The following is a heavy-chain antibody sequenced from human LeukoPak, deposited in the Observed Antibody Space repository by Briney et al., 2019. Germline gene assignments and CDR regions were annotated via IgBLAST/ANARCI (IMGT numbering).Heavy chain of an antibody. J-gene: IGHJ6*03. CDR3: ARDPISSGWYSWAKYYYYMDV. CDR1: GFTFDDYG. Sequence: PGGSLRLSCAASGFTFDDYGMSWVRQAPGKGLEWVSGINWNGGSTGYADSVKGRFTISRDNAKNSLYLQMNSLRAEDTAVYYCARDPISSGWYSWAKYYYYMDVWGKGTTVTVSS. CDR2: INWNGGST. V-gene: IGHV3-20*04. D-gene: IGHD6-19*01.